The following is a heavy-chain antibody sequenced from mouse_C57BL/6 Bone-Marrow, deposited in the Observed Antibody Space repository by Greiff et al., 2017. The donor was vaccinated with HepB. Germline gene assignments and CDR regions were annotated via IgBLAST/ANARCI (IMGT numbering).Heavy chain of an antibody. D-gene: IGHD1-1*02. CDR3: ARDRESYGYWYFDV. CDR2: TFYSGIT. V-gene: IGHV3-3*01. CDR1: GFSINSDCY. J-gene: IGHJ1*03. Sequence: EVKLMESGPSLVRPSQTLSFTCTVTGFSINSDCYWIWIRQFPGNKLEYIGYTFYSGITYYNPSLESRTYITRDTSKNQFSLKLSTVTTEDTATYYCARDRESYGYWYFDVWGTGTTVTVTS.